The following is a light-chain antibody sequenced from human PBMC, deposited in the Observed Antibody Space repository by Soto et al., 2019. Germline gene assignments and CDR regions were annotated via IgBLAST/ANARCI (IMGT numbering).Light chain of an antibody. J-gene: IGKJ3*01. CDR2: GAS. V-gene: IGKV3-20*01. CDR3: QQYGRSPGLSL. CDR1: QSVSNNY. Sequence: EIVLTQSPGSLSLSPGERATLSCRASQSVSNNYLAWYPQKPGQAPRLLIYGASSRATGIPDRFSGSGSGTDFTLTISRREPEDFAVYYCQQYGRSPGLSLFGPGTKVEIK.